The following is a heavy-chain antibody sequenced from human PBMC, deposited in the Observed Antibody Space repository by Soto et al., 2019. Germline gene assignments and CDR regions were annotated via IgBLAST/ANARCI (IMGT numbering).Heavy chain of an antibody. CDR3: ARYYGSGSYYWEYYFDY. J-gene: IGHJ4*02. CDR1: GGSISSSSYY. Sequence: SETLSLTCTVSGGSISSSSYYWGWIRKPPGKGLEWIGSIYYSGSTYYNPSLKSRVTISVDTSKNQFSLKLSSVTAADTAVYYCARYYGSGSYYWEYYFDYWGQGTLVTVSS. D-gene: IGHD3-10*01. V-gene: IGHV4-39*01. CDR2: IYYSGST.